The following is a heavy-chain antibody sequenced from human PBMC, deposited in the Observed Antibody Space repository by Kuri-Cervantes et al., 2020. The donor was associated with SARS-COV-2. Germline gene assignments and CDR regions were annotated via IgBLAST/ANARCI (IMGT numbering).Heavy chain of an antibody. CDR1: GYSISSGYY. Sequence: GSLRLSCTVSGYSISSGYYWGWIRQPPGKGLEWIGIIYYSGSSYNPSLKSRVTISVDTSKNQFSLNLNSVTAADTAVYYCARDGSKWGWNWFDPWGQGTLVTVSS. CDR2: IYYSGS. D-gene: IGHD3-10*01. J-gene: IGHJ5*02. CDR3: ARDGSKWGWNWFDP. V-gene: IGHV4-38-2*02.